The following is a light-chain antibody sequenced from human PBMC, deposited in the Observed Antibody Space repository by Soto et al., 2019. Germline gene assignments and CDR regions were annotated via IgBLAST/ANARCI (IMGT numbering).Light chain of an antibody. J-gene: IGKJ1*01. CDR1: QSVSNNY. CDR3: QQYGSSGT. CDR2: GAS. Sequence: FVLTQSPATLPLSPAARAPLSCRASQSVSNNYLAWYQQKPGQAPRLLIYGASNRATGIPDRFSGSGSGTDFTLTISRLEPEDFAVYYCQQYGSSGTFGQGTKVDI. V-gene: IGKV3-20*01.